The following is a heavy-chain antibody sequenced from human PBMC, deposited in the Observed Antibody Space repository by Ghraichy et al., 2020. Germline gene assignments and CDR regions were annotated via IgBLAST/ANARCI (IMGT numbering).Heavy chain of an antibody. D-gene: IGHD3-3*01. CDR2: IYTSGST. CDR3: ARDQAKYYDFWSGYFDAYYYYYGMDV. Sequence: SETLSLTCTVSGGSISSYYWSWIRQPAGKGLEWIGRIYTSGSTNYNPSLKSRVTMSVDTSKNQFSLKLSSVTAADTAVYYCARDQAKYYDFWSGYFDAYYYYYGMDVWGQGTTVTVSS. J-gene: IGHJ6*02. V-gene: IGHV4-4*07. CDR1: GGSISSYY.